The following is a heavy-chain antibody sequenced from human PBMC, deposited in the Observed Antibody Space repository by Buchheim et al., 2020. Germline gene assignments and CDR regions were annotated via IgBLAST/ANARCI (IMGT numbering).Heavy chain of an antibody. CDR3: ARDLGIAVAGSDS. Sequence: EVQLVESGGGLVQPGGSLRLSCAAYGFNFNTFWMSWVRQAPGKGLEWVANIDQDGSQKYYVNSVKGRFTISRDNAQHSLFLQMNSLRADDTAVYYCARDLGIAVAGSDSWGQGIL. CDR2: IDQDGSQK. J-gene: IGHJ4*02. V-gene: IGHV3-7*01. CDR1: GFNFNTFW. D-gene: IGHD6-19*01.